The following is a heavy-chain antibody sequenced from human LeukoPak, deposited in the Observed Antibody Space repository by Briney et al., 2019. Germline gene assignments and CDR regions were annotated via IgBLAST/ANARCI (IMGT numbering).Heavy chain of an antibody. CDR3: TTLTVLT. V-gene: IGHV3-33*01. CDR1: GFTFSSYG. CDR2: IWYDGSNK. Sequence: GGSLRLSCAASGFTFSSYGMHWVRRAPGKGLEWVAVIWYDGSNKYYADSVKGRFTISRDNSKNTLYLQMNSLKTEDTAVYYCTTLTVLTGGQGTLVTVSS. D-gene: IGHD1-14*01. J-gene: IGHJ4*02.